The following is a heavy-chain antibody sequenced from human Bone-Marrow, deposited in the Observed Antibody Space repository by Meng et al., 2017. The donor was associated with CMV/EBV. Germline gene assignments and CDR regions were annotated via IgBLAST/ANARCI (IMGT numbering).Heavy chain of an antibody. J-gene: IGHJ4*02. V-gene: IGHV6-1*01. Sequence: SETLSLTCAISGDSVSSNSAAWNWNRQSPSRGLEWLGRTYYRSKWYNDYAVSVKSRITINPDTSKNQFSLQLNSVTPEDTAVYYCARAQYYDILTGYYRFDYWGQGTLVTVSS. CDR3: ARAQYYDILTGYYRFDY. D-gene: IGHD3-9*01. CDR1: GDSVSSNSAA. CDR2: TYYRSKWYN.